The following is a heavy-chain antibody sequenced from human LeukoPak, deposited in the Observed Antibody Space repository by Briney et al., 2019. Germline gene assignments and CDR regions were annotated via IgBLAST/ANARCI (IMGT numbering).Heavy chain of an antibody. CDR3: ARDNAVTGTTGWFDP. J-gene: IGHJ5*02. CDR1: GGSISSGGYY. Sequence: SETLSLTCTVSGGSISSGGYYWSWIRQPPGKGLEWIGYIYHSGSTYYNPSLKSRVTISVDRSKNQFSLKLSSVTAADTAVYYCARDNAVTGTTGWFDPWGQGTLVTVSS. V-gene: IGHV4-30-2*01. D-gene: IGHD1-7*01. CDR2: IYHSGST.